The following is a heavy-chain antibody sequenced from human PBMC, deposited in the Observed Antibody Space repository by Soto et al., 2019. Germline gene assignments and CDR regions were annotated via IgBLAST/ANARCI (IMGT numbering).Heavy chain of an antibody. CDR2: ISSTTNYI. V-gene: IGHV3-21*06. J-gene: IGHJ4*02. CDR1: GFTFTRYS. Sequence: PGGSLRLSCAASGFTFTRYSMNWVRQAPGKGLEWVSSISSTTNYIYYGDSMKGRFTISRDNAKNSLYLEMNSLRAEDTAVCYCARESEDLTSNFDYRGQGTLVTVSS. CDR3: ARESEDLTSNFDY.